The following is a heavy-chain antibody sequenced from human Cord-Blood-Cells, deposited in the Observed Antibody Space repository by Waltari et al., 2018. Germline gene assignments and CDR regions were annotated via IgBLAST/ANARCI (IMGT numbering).Heavy chain of an antibody. V-gene: IGHV3-23*01. D-gene: IGHD3-10*01. CDR1: GFTFSSYA. CDR2: MSGSGGST. Sequence: EVQLLESGGGLVQPGGSLRLSCAASGFTFSSYAMSWVRQAPGKGLGWVSAMSGSGGSTYYADSVKGRFTISRDNSKNTLYLQMNSLRAEDTAVYYCAKSPVYGSGRSYWGQGTLVTVSS. J-gene: IGHJ4*02. CDR3: AKSPVYGSGRSY.